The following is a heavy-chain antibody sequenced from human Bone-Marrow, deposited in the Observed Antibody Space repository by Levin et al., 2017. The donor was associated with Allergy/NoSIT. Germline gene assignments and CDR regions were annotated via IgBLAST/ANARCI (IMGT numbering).Heavy chain of an antibody. J-gene: IGHJ5*02. D-gene: IGHD4-17*01. CDR2: ISGSGGRT. Sequence: AGGSLRLSCAVSGFTFSSCVMSWVRQAPGKGLEWVSSISGSGGRTYYADSVKGRFTISRDNSKNTLYVQMNSLRAEDTAVYYCAKGDYGDYVSWFDPWGQGTLVTVSS. V-gene: IGHV3-23*01. CDR1: GFTFSSCV. CDR3: AKGDYGDYVSWFDP.